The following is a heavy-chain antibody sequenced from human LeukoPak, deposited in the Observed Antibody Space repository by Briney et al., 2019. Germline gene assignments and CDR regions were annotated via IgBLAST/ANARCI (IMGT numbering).Heavy chain of an antibody. D-gene: IGHD5-24*01. V-gene: IGHV3-23*01. CDR1: GFTFSSYG. CDR3: AKVAEMATIGGLDY. Sequence: GGSLRLSCAASGFTFSSYGMSWVRQAPGKGLEWVSAISGSGGSTYYADSVKGRFTISRDNSKNTLYLQMNSLRAEDTAVYYCAKVAEMATIGGLDYWGQGTLVTVSA. CDR2: ISGSGGST. J-gene: IGHJ4*02.